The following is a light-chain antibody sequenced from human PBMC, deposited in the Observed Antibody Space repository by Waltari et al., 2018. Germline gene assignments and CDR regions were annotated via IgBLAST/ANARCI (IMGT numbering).Light chain of an antibody. J-gene: IGLJ3*02. V-gene: IGLV2-11*01. CDR2: DVS. CDR1: RSHVGGYNY. CDR3: CSYAGSYEV. Sequence: QSALTQPRSLSGSPGQSVPISCPVTRSHVGGYNYASWYQQHPGKAPNRRIYDVSKRPSGVPDRFPGSKSGNTASLTISGLQGEDEADYYCCSYAGSYEVFGGGTKLTVL.